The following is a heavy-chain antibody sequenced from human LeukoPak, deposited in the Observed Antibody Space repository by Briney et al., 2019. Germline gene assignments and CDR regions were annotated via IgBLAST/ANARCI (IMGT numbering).Heavy chain of an antibody. CDR2: IYPGDSDT. Sequence: GASLQISGQCAGSIFTSYWIAWVRPLPGKGVEWMGIIYPGDSDTRYSPSFQGQVTISAYKSSSTAYLQWSSLKASDTAMYYCAITGSSNGDRVDYWGEGTLVTVSS. CDR1: GSIFTSYW. V-gene: IGHV5-51*01. D-gene: IGHD1-26*01. CDR3: AITGSSNGDRVDY. J-gene: IGHJ4*02.